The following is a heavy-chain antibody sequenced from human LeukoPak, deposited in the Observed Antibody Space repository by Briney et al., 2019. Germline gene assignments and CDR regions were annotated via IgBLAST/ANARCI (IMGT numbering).Heavy chain of an antibody. J-gene: IGHJ4*02. CDR3: AREPYGDYFDY. CDR2: IYSGGST. V-gene: IGHV3-53*01. D-gene: IGHD4-17*01. CDR1: GFTVSSNY. Sequence: PGGSLRLSCAASGFTVSSNYMSWVRQAPGKGLEWVSVIYSGGSTYYADSVKGRFTISRDNSKNTLYLQMNSLRAEDTAVYYCAREPYGDYFDYWGQGTLVTVSS.